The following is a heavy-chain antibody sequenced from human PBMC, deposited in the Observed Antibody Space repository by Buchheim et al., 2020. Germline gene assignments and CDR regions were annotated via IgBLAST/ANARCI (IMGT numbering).Heavy chain of an antibody. CDR1: GFTFSSYS. CDR2: ISSSSSYL. J-gene: IGHJ3*02. CDR3: ARAPVGYMGSGWYYAFDI. D-gene: IGHD6-19*01. V-gene: IGHV3-21*01. Sequence: EVQLVESGGGLVKPGGSLRLSCAASGFTFSSYSMNWVRQAPGKGLEWVSSISSSSSYLYYADSVKGRFTISRDNAKNSLYLQMNSLRAEDTAVYYCARAPVGYMGSGWYYAFDIWGQGT.